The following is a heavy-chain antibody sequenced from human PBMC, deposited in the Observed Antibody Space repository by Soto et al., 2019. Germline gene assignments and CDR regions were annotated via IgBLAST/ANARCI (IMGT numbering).Heavy chain of an antibody. CDR3: ARQLFSSDYFYYFDY. CDR1: GYSISSGYY. D-gene: IGHD6-19*01. Sequence: SETLSLTCTVSGYSISSGYYWGWIRQPPGKGLEWVGSIYHSGSSYYNPSLKSRVTILVDTSKNQFSLKLSSVTAADTAVYNCARQLFSSDYFYYFDYWGQGALVTVSS. J-gene: IGHJ4*02. CDR2: IYHSGSS. V-gene: IGHV4-38-2*02.